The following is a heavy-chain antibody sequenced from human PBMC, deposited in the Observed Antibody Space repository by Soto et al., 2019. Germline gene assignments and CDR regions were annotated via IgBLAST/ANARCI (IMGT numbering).Heavy chain of an antibody. Sequence: GGSLRLSCAASGFTFSDYYMSWIRQAPGKGLEWVSYISSSGSTIYYADSVKGRFTISRDNAKNSLYLQMNSLRAEDTAVYYCASIAARPRYYYYYGMDVWGQGTTVTVSS. CDR2: ISSSGSTI. CDR1: GFTFSDYY. V-gene: IGHV3-11*01. J-gene: IGHJ6*02. CDR3: ASIAARPRYYYYYGMDV. D-gene: IGHD6-6*01.